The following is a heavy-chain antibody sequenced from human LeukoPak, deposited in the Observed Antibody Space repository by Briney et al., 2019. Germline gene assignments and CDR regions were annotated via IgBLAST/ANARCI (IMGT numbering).Heavy chain of an antibody. V-gene: IGHV4-34*01. CDR3: ARALYCSSTSCHNAFDI. D-gene: IGHD2-2*02. CDR1: GGSFSGYY. CDR2: INHSGST. Sequence: SETLSLTCAVYGGSFSGYYWSWIRQPPGKGLEWIGEINHSGSTNYNPSLKSRVTISVDTSKNQFSLKLSSVTAADTAVYYCARALYCSSTSCHNAFDIWGQGTMVTVSS. J-gene: IGHJ3*02.